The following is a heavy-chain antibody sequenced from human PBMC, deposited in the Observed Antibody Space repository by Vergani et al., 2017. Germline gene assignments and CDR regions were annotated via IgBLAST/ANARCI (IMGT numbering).Heavy chain of an antibody. V-gene: IGHV3-23*04. D-gene: IGHD5-12*01. Sequence: VQLVESGGGVVQPGRSLRLSCAASGFTFRNYAMTWVRQAPGKGLEWVSTLSASDRRTHYADSVKGRFTISRDNSKNTLHLQMNSLRADDTAVYYCTKGSRGYTGYFFDYWGQGTLATVSS. CDR1: GFTFRNYA. CDR3: TKGSRGYTGYFFDY. CDR2: LSASDRRT. J-gene: IGHJ4*02.